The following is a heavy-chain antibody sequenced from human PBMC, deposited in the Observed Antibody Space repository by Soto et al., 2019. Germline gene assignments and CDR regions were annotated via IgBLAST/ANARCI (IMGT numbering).Heavy chain of an antibody. V-gene: IGHV3-30*18. CDR1: GFTFSSYG. Sequence: PGGSLRLSCAASGFTFSSYGMHWVRQAPGKGLEWVAVISYDGGNKYYADSVKGRFTISRDNSKNTLYLQMNSLRAEDTAVYYCAKDPFNYYDSSGSPYYYGMDVWGQGTTVTVSS. J-gene: IGHJ6*02. D-gene: IGHD3-22*01. CDR3: AKDPFNYYDSSGSPYYYGMDV. CDR2: ISYDGGNK.